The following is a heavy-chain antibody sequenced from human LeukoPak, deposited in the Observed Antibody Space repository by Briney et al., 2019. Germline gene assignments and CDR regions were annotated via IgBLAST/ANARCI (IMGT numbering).Heavy chain of an antibody. V-gene: IGHV1-24*01. CDR3: ATHSGSYFLY. CDR2: FDPEDGET. J-gene: IGHJ4*02. CDR1: GYTLTQLS. Sequence: GASVKVSCKVSGYTLTQLSMHWVRQAPGKGLEWMGGFDPEDGETIYAQKFQGRVTMTEDTSTDTTYMELSSLRSEDTVVYYCATHSGSYFLYWGQGTLVTVSS. D-gene: IGHD1-26*01.